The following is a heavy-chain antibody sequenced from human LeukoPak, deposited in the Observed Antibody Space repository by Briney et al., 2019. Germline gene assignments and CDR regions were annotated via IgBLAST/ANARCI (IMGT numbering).Heavy chain of an antibody. J-gene: IGHJ4*02. Sequence: PSETLPLTCTVSGGSVSNSHYYWTWIRQPPGKGLEWLGSIFYSGSTNYNPSLKSRVTISIDTSDNQFSLNLSSVTAADTAVYYCARDTYYYDDSGYYQFDYWGRGALVTVSS. CDR1: GGSVSNSHYY. CDR2: IFYSGST. V-gene: IGHV4-61*01. CDR3: ARDTYYYDDSGYYQFDY. D-gene: IGHD3-22*01.